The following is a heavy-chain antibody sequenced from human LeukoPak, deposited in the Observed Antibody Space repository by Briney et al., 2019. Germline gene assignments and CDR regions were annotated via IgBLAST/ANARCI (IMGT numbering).Heavy chain of an antibody. Sequence: GRSLRLSCAASGFTFSSYTMHWVRQAPGKGLEWVAVISHEGSNKYYADSVKGRFTISRDNSKNTLYLQMNSLRAEDTAVYYCARDTPQLGIDYWGQGTLVTVSS. CDR1: GFTFSSYT. CDR2: ISHEGSNK. D-gene: IGHD7-27*01. J-gene: IGHJ4*02. V-gene: IGHV3-30-3*01. CDR3: ARDTPQLGIDY.